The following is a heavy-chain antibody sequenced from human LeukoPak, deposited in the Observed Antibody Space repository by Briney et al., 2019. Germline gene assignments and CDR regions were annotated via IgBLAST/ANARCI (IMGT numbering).Heavy chain of an antibody. CDR1: GFTFSSYG. CDR2: ISYDGSNK. D-gene: IGHD3-9*01. Sequence: PGGSLGLSCAASGFTFSSYGMHWVRQAPGKGLEWVAVISYDGSNKYYADSVKGRFTISRDNSKNTLYLQMNSLRAEDTAVYYCAKDSRPQLRYFDWQTDYWGQGTLVTVSS. J-gene: IGHJ4*02. CDR3: AKDSRPQLRYFDWQTDY. V-gene: IGHV3-30*18.